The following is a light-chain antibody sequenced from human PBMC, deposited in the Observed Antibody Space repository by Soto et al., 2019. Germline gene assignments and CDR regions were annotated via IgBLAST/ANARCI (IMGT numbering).Light chain of an antibody. CDR3: QVWDSSGDQSV. Sequence: SYELTQPPSVSVAPGQTARISCGGTNIGSKSVHWYQQRPGQAPVMVVFEDNERPSGIPERFSGSNSGNTATLTISRVAAGDEADYYCQVWDSSGDQSVFGGGTKLTVL. J-gene: IGLJ2*01. CDR2: EDN. CDR1: NIGSKS. V-gene: IGLV3-21*02.